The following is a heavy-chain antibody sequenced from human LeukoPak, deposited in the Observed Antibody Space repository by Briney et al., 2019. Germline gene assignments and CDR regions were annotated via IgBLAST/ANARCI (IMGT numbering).Heavy chain of an antibody. Sequence: GGSLRLSCAASGFTFSSYGMHWVRQAPGKGLEWVAVISYDGSNKYYADSVKGRFTISRDNSKNTLYLQMNSLRAEDTAVYYCAREVRGGRKPFDYWGQGTLVTVSS. V-gene: IGHV3-30*03. D-gene: IGHD3-10*01. J-gene: IGHJ4*02. CDR3: AREVRGGRKPFDY. CDR1: GFTFSSYG. CDR2: ISYDGSNK.